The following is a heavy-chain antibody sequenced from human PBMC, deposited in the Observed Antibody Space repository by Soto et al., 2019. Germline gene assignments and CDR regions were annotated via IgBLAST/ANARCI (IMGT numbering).Heavy chain of an antibody. Sequence: QVQLVQSGAEVKKPGASVKVSCKASGYTFTSYGISWVRQAPGQGLEWMGWISAYNGNTNYAQKFQGRVTMTTDTSTSPAYMELRSLRSDDTAVYYCASSYGYSYYYGMDVWGQGTTVTVSS. CDR3: ASSYGYSYYYGMDV. CDR2: ISAYNGNT. CDR1: GYTFTSYG. J-gene: IGHJ6*02. V-gene: IGHV1-18*01. D-gene: IGHD1-26*01.